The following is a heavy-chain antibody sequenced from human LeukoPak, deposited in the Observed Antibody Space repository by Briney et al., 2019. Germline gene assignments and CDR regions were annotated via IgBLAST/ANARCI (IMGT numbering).Heavy chain of an antibody. Sequence: SETLSLTGTVSGGSISSYYWSWIRQPPGKGLEWIGYIYYSGSTNYNPSLKSRVTISVDTSKNQFSLKLSSVTAADTAVYYCARAVAAAGIRGDYYYGMDVWGQGTTVTVSS. D-gene: IGHD6-13*01. CDR3: ARAVAAAGIRGDYYYGMDV. CDR2: IYYSGST. CDR1: GGSISSYY. J-gene: IGHJ6*02. V-gene: IGHV4-59*01.